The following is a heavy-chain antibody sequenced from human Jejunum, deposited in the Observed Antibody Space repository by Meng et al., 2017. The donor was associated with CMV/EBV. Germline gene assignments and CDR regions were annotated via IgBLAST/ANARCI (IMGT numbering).Heavy chain of an antibody. Sequence: SGFVLSDHSMGWVRQAPGKGLEWVGRIKEKFNEYTTIYAASVKGRFTISADESKNSLYLQMNSLRTEDTAMYFCVKSVRAGELDAWGQGTLVTVSS. V-gene: IGHV3-72*01. D-gene: IGHD1-26*01. CDR2: IKEKFNEYTT. J-gene: IGHJ5*02. CDR3: VKSVRAGELDA. CDR1: GFVLSDHS.